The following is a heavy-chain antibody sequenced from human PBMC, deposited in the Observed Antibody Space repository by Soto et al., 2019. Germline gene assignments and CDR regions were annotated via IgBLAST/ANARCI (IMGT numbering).Heavy chain of an antibody. J-gene: IGHJ6*02. Sequence: GGSLRLSCAASGFTFSTYGMHWVRQAPGKGLEWVAVISYDGSNKYYADSVKGRFTISRDNSKNTLYLQMNSLRPEDTAVYYCAKDLLRPGRAYGMDVWGQGTTVPVSS. V-gene: IGHV3-30*18. CDR1: GFTFSTYG. D-gene: IGHD6-25*01. CDR2: ISYDGSNK. CDR3: AKDLLRPGRAYGMDV.